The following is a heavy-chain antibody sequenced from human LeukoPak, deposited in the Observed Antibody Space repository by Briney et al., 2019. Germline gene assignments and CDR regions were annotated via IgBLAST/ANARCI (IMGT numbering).Heavy chain of an antibody. V-gene: IGHV3-23*01. CDR3: AKERDIVVVPAAIDY. D-gene: IGHD2-2*01. Sequence: GGSLRLSCAASGFTFSSYAMSWVRQAPGKGLEWVSAISGSGGSTYYADSVEGRFTISRDNSKNTLYLQMNSLRAEDTAVYYCAKERDIVVVPAAIDYWGQGTLVTVSS. CDR1: GFTFSSYA. CDR2: ISGSGGST. J-gene: IGHJ4*02.